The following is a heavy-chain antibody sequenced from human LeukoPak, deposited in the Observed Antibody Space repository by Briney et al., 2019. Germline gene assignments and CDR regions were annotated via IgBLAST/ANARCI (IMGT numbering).Heavy chain of an antibody. CDR1: GFTFNTHE. CDR3: ATDYYHSSGQSPDAFDI. Sequence: PGGSLRLSCAASGFTFNTHEMNWVRQAPGKGLEWVSYISGSYSTIYYADSVKGRFTISRDNAKSTLHLQMNSLRAEDTAIYYCATDYYHSSGQSPDAFDIWGQGTMVTVSS. J-gene: IGHJ3*02. D-gene: IGHD3-22*01. CDR2: ISGSYSTI. V-gene: IGHV3-48*03.